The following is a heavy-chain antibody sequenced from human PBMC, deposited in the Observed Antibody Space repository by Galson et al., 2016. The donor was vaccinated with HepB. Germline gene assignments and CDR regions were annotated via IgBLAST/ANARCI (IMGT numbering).Heavy chain of an antibody. CDR2: ISSGGGTI. Sequence: SLRLSCAASGSTFSSYDMNWVRQAPRKGREWRSYISSGGGTIYYAGSVKGRFTISRDNAKNSLYLQMSSLRADGTAVYYCASAPGAFYYYYAMDVWGQGTTVTVSS. V-gene: IGHV3-48*03. CDR1: GSTFSSYD. J-gene: IGHJ6*02. CDR3: ASAPGAFYYYYAMDV.